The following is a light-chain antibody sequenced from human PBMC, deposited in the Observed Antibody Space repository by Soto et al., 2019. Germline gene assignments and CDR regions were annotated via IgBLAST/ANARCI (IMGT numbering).Light chain of an antibody. CDR2: GNR. Sequence: QSVLTQPPSVSGAPGERVTISCTGSSSDIGAGYRVRWYQQVPGAAPKLVIFGNRNRPSGVPERFSGSKSGTSASLAITGLQAEDEADYYCQAYDYSLTASVFGGGTKVTVL. CDR1: SSDIGAGYR. J-gene: IGLJ3*02. V-gene: IGLV1-40*01. CDR3: QAYDYSLTASV.